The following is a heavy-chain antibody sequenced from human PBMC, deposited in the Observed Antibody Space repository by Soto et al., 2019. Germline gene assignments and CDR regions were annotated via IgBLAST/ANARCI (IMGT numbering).Heavy chain of an antibody. J-gene: IGHJ6*02. CDR1: GYRFTSYG. CDR2: IDPSDSYT. V-gene: IGHV5-10-1*01. CDR3: ARAGGLEGWLRLPEGYYYYGMDV. D-gene: IGHD5-12*01. Sequence: ESLRVSWKGSGYRFTSYGSSLVRQMPGKGLEWMGRIDPSDSYTNYSPSFQGHVTISADKSISTAYLQWSSLKASDTAMYYCARAGGLEGWLRLPEGYYYYGMDVWGQGTTVTAP.